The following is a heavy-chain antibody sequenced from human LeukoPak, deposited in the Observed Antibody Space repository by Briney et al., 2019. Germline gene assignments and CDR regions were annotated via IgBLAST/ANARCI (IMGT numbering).Heavy chain of an antibody. CDR1: GFTFDDYA. Sequence: PGRSLRLSCAASGFTFDDYAIHWVRQAPGKGLEWVSSISWNSGSIGYADSVKGRFTISRDNAKNSLYLQMNSLRAEDTALYYCAKGPIVGNNWLDPWGQGTLVTVSS. J-gene: IGHJ5*02. CDR2: ISWNSGSI. CDR3: AKGPIVGNNWLDP. V-gene: IGHV3-9*01. D-gene: IGHD1-26*01.